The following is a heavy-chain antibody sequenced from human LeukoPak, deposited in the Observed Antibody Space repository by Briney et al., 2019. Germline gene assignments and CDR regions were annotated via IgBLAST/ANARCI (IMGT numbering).Heavy chain of an antibody. CDR2: ISYDGSNK. J-gene: IGHJ4*02. CDR1: GFTFSSYG. V-gene: IGHV3-30*18. D-gene: IGHD5-24*01. CDR3: AKGNLGY. Sequence: GGSLRLSCAASGFTFSSYGMHWVRQAPGKGLEWVAVISYDGSNKYYADSVKGRFTISRDNSKNTLYLQMNSLRAEDTAVYYCAKGNLGYWGQGTLVTVSP.